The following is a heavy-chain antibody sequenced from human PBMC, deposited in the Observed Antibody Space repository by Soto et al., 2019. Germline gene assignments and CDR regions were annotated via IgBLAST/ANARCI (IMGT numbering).Heavy chain of an antibody. CDR2: INSDGSST. CDR3: ARGDFHDTGGPFSDAFDI. J-gene: IGHJ3*02. Sequence: GSLRLSCAASGFTFRSYWMQWVRQAPGKGLVWVSWINSDGSSTSYADSVKGRFTISRDNAKKSLYLQMNSLRVEDTAVYYCARGDFHDTGGPFSDAFDIWGQGTMVTVSS. V-gene: IGHV3-74*01. CDR1: GFTFRSYW. D-gene: IGHD2-8*02.